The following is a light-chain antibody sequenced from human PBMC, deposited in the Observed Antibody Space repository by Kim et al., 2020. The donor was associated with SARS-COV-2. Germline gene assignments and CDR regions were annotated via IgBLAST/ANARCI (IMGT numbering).Light chain of an antibody. Sequence: GDRVTITCRASQSINIWLAWYQQKPEKAPNLLIYDASNLKTGVPSRFSGSGSGTQFTLTISSLQPDDFATYYCQEYKSDSWTFGQGTKVEIK. V-gene: IGKV1-5*01. CDR2: DAS. J-gene: IGKJ1*01. CDR3: QEYKSDSWT. CDR1: QSINIW.